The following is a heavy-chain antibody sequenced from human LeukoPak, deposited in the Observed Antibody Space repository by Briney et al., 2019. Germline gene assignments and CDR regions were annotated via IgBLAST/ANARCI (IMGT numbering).Heavy chain of an antibody. CDR1: GYTFTGYY. J-gene: IGHJ4*02. CDR3: ARDCTNGVCPPDY. V-gene: IGHV1-18*04. CDR2: ISAYNGYT. Sequence: ASVKVSCKASGYTFTGYYMHWVRQAPGQGLEWMGWISAYNGYTNYAQKLQGRVTMTTDTSTSTAYMELRSLRSDDTAAYCCARDCTNGVCPPDYWGQGTLVTVSS. D-gene: IGHD2-8*01.